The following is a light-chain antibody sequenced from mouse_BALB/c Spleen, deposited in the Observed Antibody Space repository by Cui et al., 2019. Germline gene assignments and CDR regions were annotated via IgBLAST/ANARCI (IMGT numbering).Light chain of an antibody. V-gene: IGKV4-74*01. CDR2: STS. CDR1: PSASSSY. Sequence: QLVLTQSPAILSPSLRERVTMTCTASPSASSSYSHWYQLKPGSSPKLGIYSTSNLASGGPARFSGSGSGTSYSLTISTVEAEDAATYYCHQYHRSPFTFGSGTKLEIK. CDR3: HQYHRSPFT. J-gene: IGKJ4*01.